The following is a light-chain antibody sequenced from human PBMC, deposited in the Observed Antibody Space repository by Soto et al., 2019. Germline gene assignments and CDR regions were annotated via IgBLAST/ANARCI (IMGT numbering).Light chain of an antibody. Sequence: EIVLTQSPATLSLSPGERATLSCRASQSVGKYLAWYQQKPGQAPRLLIYDVSSRAPGIPARFSGSGSETDFTLTISSLEPEDFAVYYCQQCNNWPPITFGQGTRLEIK. CDR1: QSVGKY. CDR3: QQCNNWPPIT. J-gene: IGKJ5*01. CDR2: DVS. V-gene: IGKV3-11*01.